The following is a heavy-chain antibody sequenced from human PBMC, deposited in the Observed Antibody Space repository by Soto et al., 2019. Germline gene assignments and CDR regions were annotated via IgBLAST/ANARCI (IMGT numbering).Heavy chain of an antibody. J-gene: IGHJ3*02. D-gene: IGHD3-16*01. CDR3: ARVRFGEWERKSAFDI. V-gene: IGHV1-69*01. CDR2: IIPIFGTA. CDR1: GGTFSSYA. Sequence: QVQLVQSGAEVKKPGSSVKVSCKASGGTFSSYAISWVRQAPGQGLEWMGGIIPIFGTANYAQKFKGRVTITADESTSTAYMALSSLRSEDTAVYYCARVRFGEWERKSAFDIWGQGTMVTVSS.